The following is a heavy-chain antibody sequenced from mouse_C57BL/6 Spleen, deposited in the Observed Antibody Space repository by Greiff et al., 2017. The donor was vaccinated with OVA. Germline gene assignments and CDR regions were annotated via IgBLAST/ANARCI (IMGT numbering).Heavy chain of an antibody. Sequence: EVNVVESGGGLVKPGGSLKLSCAASGFTFSSYAMSWVRPTPEKRLEWVATISDGGSYTYYPDNVKGRFTISRDNAKNNLYLQMSHLKSEDTAMYYCARDQGVATRYFDVWGTGTTVTVSS. CDR1: GFTFSSYA. CDR2: ISDGGSYT. D-gene: IGHD1-1*02. J-gene: IGHJ1*03. V-gene: IGHV5-4*01. CDR3: ARDQGVATRYFDV.